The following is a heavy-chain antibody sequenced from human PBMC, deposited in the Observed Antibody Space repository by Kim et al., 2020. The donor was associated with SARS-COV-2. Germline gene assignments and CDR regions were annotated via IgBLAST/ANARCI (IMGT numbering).Heavy chain of an antibody. V-gene: IGHV1-24*01. D-gene: IGHD3-10*01. CDR3: ATLGRGFGELALYNWFDP. J-gene: IGHJ5*02. Sequence: ASVKVSCKVSGYTLTELSMHWVRQAPGKGLEWMGGFDPEDGETIYAQKFQGRVTMTEDTSTDTAYKELSSLRSEDTAVYYCATLGRGFGELALYNWFDPWGQGTLVTVSS. CDR1: GYTLTELS. CDR2: FDPEDGET.